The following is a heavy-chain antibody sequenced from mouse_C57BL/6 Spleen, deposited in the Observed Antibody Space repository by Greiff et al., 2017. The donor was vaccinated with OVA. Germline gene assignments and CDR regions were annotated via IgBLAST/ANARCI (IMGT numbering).Heavy chain of an antibody. V-gene: IGHV1-81*01. CDR1: GYTFTSYG. J-gene: IGHJ2*01. Sequence: LVESGAELARPGASVKLSCKASGYTFTSYGISWVKQRTGQGLEWIGEIYPRSGNTYYNEKFKGKATLTADKSSSTAYMELRSLTSEDSAVYFCARGASITTVFDYWGQGTTLTVSS. D-gene: IGHD1-1*01. CDR2: IYPRSGNT. CDR3: ARGASITTVFDY.